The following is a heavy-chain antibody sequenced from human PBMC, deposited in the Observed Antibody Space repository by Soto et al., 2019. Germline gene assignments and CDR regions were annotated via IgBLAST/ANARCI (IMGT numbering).Heavy chain of an antibody. J-gene: IGHJ4*02. V-gene: IGHV3-11*01. CDR1: GFTFSDYY. CDR2: ISGSGSTT. D-gene: IGHD6-13*01. Sequence: GGSLRLSCAASGFTFSDYYMSWFRQAPGKGLEWVSYISGSGSTTHDADPVKGRFTISRDNAKNSLYLQMNSLRAEDTAVYYCARVGSILAAGTPDYWGQGTLVTVS. CDR3: ARVGSILAAGTPDY.